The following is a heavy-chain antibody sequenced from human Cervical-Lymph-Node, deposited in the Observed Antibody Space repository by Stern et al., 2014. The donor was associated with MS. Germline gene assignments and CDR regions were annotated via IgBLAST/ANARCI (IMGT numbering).Heavy chain of an antibody. J-gene: IGHJ5*02. D-gene: IGHD6-6*01. Sequence: VHLVESGAEVKKPGSSVKVSCKASGGTFSSYAIRWVRQAPGQGLEWMGGIIPIFGTANYAQKFQGRVTITADESTSTAYMELSSLRSEDTAVYYCARSRQLVILNWFDPWGQGTLVTVSS. CDR2: IIPIFGTA. CDR1: GGTFSSYA. CDR3: ARSRQLVILNWFDP. V-gene: IGHV1-69*01.